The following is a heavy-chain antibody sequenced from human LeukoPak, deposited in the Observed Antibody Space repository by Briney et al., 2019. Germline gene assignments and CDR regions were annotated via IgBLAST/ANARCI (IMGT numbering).Heavy chain of an antibody. J-gene: IGHJ4*02. V-gene: IGHV1-2*02. CDR3: AVGGVDYYFDY. D-gene: IGHD3-10*01. CDR2: SNPNSGGT. CDR1: GYTFTGYY. Sequence: ASVEVSCKASGYTFTGYYIHWVRQAPGQGLEWMGWSNPNSGGTNYAQKFQGRVTMTRDTSLSTAYMDLNRLKSDDTAVYYCAVGGVDYYFDYWGQGTLVTVSS.